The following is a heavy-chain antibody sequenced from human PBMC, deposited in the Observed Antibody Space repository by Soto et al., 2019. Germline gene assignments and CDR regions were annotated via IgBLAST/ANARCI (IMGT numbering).Heavy chain of an antibody. D-gene: IGHD2-8*01. V-gene: IGHV3-23*01. CDR2: ITGSGRDT. CDR1: GFTFRKNV. Sequence: AGGSLRLSCAASGFTFRKNVLSWVRQAPGKALDWVSGITGSGRDTYYADSVKGRFTISRDNSKNMVFLQMNSLRAEDTALYYCAKNGLDNSPSAIDSWGPGTPVTVSS. CDR3: AKNGLDNSPSAIDS. J-gene: IGHJ4*02.